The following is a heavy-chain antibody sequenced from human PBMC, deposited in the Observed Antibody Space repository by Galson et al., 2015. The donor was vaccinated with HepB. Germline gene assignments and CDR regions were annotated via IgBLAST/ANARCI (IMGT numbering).Heavy chain of an antibody. CDR2: MNPNSGNT. Sequence: SVKVSCKASGYTFTSYDINWVRQATGQGLEWMGWMNPNSGNTGYAQKFQGRVTMTRNTSISTAYMELSSLRSEDTAVYYCARGPVMYYDILTGLFTYAYYYYYMDVWGKGTTVTVSS. D-gene: IGHD3-9*01. J-gene: IGHJ6*03. CDR3: ARGPVMYYDILTGLFTYAYYYYYMDV. CDR1: GYTFTSYD. V-gene: IGHV1-8*01.